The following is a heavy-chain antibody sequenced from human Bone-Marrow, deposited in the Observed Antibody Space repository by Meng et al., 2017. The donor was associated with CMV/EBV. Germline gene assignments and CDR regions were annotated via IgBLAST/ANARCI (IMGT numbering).Heavy chain of an antibody. CDR2: IIPIFATT. Sequence: SVKVSCKASGGTFSSYAISWVRQAPGQGLEWMGGIIPIFATTNYAQRFQGRVTITADKSTGTVYMELSSLRSEDTAVYYCVGSEEFYHFRSGWEWYYHYGMDVWGPGTTVTVSS. CDR3: VGSEEFYHFRSGWEWYYHYGMDV. V-gene: IGHV1-69*06. J-gene: IGHJ6*02. D-gene: IGHD3-3*01. CDR1: GGTFSSYA.